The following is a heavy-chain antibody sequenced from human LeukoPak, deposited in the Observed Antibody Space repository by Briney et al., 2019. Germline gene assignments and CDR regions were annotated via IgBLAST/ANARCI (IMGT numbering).Heavy chain of an antibody. Sequence: SETLSLTCTVSGGSISSRSDYWGWIRQTPGKGLEWIGNLDSSGSTYYNPSLKSRVTISVGTSKNHFSLNLRSVTAADTAIYFCSRSHDYGGLYFYYYMDVWGKGTTVTVSS. CDR2: LDSSGST. D-gene: IGHD4-23*01. V-gene: IGHV4-39*02. CDR3: SRSHDYGGLYFYYYMDV. CDR1: GGSISSRSDY. J-gene: IGHJ6*03.